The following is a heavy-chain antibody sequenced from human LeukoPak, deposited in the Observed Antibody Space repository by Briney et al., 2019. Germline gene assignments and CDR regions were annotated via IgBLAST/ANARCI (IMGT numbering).Heavy chain of an antibody. V-gene: IGHV4-59*08. CDR1: GGSISSYY. J-gene: IGHJ2*01. Sequence: SETLSLTCTVSGGSISSYYWSWTRQPPGKGLEWIGYIYYSGSTNYNPSLKSRVTISVDTSKNQFSLKLSSVTAADTAVYYCARLPNLTIATEGAIYWYFDLWGRGTLVTVSS. CDR2: IYYSGST. D-gene: IGHD5-24*01. CDR3: ARLPNLTIATEGAIYWYFDL.